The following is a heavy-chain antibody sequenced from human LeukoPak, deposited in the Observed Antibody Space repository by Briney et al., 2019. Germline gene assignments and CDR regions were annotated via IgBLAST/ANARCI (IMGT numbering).Heavy chain of an antibody. CDR3: AKRAGGADRAFDY. CDR2: ISATGAST. D-gene: IGHD1-26*01. V-gene: IGHV3-23*01. Sequence: GGCLRLSCAVSGFMFSNYGVSWVRQAPGKGLEWVSIISATGASTHYADSVKGRFTISRDNPKNTLFLQMDNLTVEDTAVYYCAKRAGGADRAFDYWGQGTLVTVSS. J-gene: IGHJ4*02. CDR1: GFMFSNYG.